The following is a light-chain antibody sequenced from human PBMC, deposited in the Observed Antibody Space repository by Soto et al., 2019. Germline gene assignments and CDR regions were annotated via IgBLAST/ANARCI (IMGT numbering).Light chain of an antibody. CDR3: SSYAGSSNV. Sequence: QSVLTQPPSASGSPGQSVAISCTGTSSDVGGYNYVSWYQQHPGKAPKLMIYEVNKRPSGVPDRFSGSKSGTTASLTVSGLPGEDEADYYCSSYAGSSNVFGTGTKVTVL. CDR1: SSDVGGYNY. V-gene: IGLV2-8*01. CDR2: EVN. J-gene: IGLJ1*01.